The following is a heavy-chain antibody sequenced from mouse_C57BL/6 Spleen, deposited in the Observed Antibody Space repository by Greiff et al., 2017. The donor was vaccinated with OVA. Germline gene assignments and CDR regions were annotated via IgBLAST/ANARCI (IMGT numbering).Heavy chain of an antibody. CDR1: GYTFTDYN. Sequence: EVQVVESGPELVKPGASVKIPCKASGYTFTDYNMDWVKQSHGKSLEWIGDINPNNGGTIYNQKFKGKATLTVDKSSSTAYMELRSLTSEDTAVYYCARSGFPAWFAYWGQGTLVTVSA. CDR2: INPNNGGT. V-gene: IGHV1-18*01. CDR3: ARSGFPAWFAY. D-gene: IGHD3-1*01. J-gene: IGHJ3*01.